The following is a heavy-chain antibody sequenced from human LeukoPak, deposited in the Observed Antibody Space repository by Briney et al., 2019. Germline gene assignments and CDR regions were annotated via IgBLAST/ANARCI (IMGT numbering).Heavy chain of an antibody. CDR1: GGSISRYY. J-gene: IGHJ3*02. CDR2: IYYSGST. CDR3: ARVPDAFDI. Sequence: SETLSLTCTVSGGSISRYYWSWLRQPPGKGLEWIGYIYYSGSTNYNPSLKSRVTISVDTSKNQFSLKLSSVTAADTAVYYCARVPDAFDIWGQGTMVTVSS. V-gene: IGHV4-59*01.